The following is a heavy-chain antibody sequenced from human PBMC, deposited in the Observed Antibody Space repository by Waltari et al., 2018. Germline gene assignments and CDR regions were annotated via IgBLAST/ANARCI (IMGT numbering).Heavy chain of an antibody. CDR1: GFTFSDYA. J-gene: IGHJ4*02. CDR3: AKDLGGTDWSHYFDS. V-gene: IGHV3-23*03. CDR2: VYSGGSTT. Sequence: EVQLLESGGGLAQPGGSLRLSCAASGFTFSDYAMSWVRQAPGKGLEWVSVVYSGGSTTYYSDSVKGRFTISRDDSKNTMFLQMNSLRAEDTAIYYCAKDLGGTDWSHYFDSWGQ. D-gene: IGHD2-21*01.